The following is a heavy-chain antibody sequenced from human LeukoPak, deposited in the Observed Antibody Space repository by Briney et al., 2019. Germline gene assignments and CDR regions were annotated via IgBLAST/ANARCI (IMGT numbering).Heavy chain of an antibody. V-gene: IGHV3-7*01. CDR1: GFTFSSYW. CDR3: ARTILTRITMVRGVIGGFDY. J-gene: IGHJ4*02. Sequence: GGSLRLSCAASGFTFSSYWMSWVRQAPGKGLEWVANIKQDGSEKYYVDSVKGRFTISRDNAKNSLYLQMNSLRAEDTAVYYCARTILTRITMVRGVIGGFDYWGQGTLVTVSS. CDR2: IKQDGSEK. D-gene: IGHD3-10*01.